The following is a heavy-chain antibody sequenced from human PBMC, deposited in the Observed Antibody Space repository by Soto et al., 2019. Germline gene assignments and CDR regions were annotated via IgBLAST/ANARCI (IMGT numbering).Heavy chain of an antibody. CDR1: GYSISSGYY. CDR2: IYHSGST. CDR3: ARGGGGIVVVPAARVGMDV. V-gene: IGHV4-38-2*01. J-gene: IGHJ6*02. Sequence: PPATLSLTCAVSGYSISSGYYRGWIRQPPGKGLEWIGSIYHSGSTYYNPSLKSRVTISADTSKNQFPLNLSSVTAADTAVYYCARGGGGIVVVPAARVGMDVWGQGTTVTVSS. D-gene: IGHD2-2*01.